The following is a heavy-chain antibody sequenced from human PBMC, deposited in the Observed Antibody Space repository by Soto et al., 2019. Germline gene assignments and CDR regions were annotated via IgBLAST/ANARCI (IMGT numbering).Heavy chain of an antibody. D-gene: IGHD2-15*01. CDR3: ASCSGGSCYRRYYYYGMDV. J-gene: IGHJ6*02. CDR1: GFTFSSYS. Sequence: PGGSLRLSCAASGFTFSSYSMSWVRQAPGKGLEWVSSISSSSSYIYYADSVKGRFTISRDNAKNSLYLQMNSLRAEDTAVYYCASCSGGSCYRRYYYYGMDVWGQGTTVTVSS. V-gene: IGHV3-21*01. CDR2: ISSSSSYI.